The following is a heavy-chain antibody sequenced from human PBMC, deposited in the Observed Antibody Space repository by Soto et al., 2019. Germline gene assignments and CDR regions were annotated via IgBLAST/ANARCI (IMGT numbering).Heavy chain of an antibody. CDR1: GYTFTSYG. D-gene: IGHD2-2*01. Sequence: ASVKVSCKASGYTFTSYGISWVRQAPGQGLEWMGWISAYNGNTNYAQKLQGRVTMTTDTSTSTAYMELRSLRSDDTAVYYCARGIRQDCSSTSCYVLFWFDPWGQGTLVTVSS. CDR3: ARGIRQDCSSTSCYVLFWFDP. J-gene: IGHJ5*02. CDR2: ISAYNGNT. V-gene: IGHV1-18*01.